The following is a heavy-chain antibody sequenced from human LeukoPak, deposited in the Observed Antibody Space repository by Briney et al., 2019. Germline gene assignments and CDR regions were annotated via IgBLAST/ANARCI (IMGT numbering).Heavy chain of an antibody. CDR1: GFXFSTYS. J-gene: IGHJ3*02. CDR2: ISSSSSFI. Sequence: PGGSLRLSCAASGFXFSTYSINWVRQAPGKGLEWVSSISSSSSFIYYADSVKGRLTISRDNAKNSVYLQMNSLRAEDTAVYYCARDSPLSFDIWGQGTMVTVSS. V-gene: IGHV3-21*01. CDR3: ARDSPLSFDI.